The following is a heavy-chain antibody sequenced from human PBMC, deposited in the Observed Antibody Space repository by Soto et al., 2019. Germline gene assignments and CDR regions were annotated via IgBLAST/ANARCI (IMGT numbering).Heavy chain of an antibody. J-gene: IGHJ4*02. CDR2: ISAYNGNT. V-gene: IGHV1-18*01. CDR3: ARDSRIVPAAVAFDY. CDR1: GDIFSSLG. Sequence: ASVKVSCKASGDIFSSLGFSWVRQAPGQGLEWVGWISAYNGNTNYAQNLQGRVTMTTDTFTRTANMELRSLRSDDTAVYFCARDSRIVPAAVAFDYWGQGTLVTVSS. D-gene: IGHD2-2*01.